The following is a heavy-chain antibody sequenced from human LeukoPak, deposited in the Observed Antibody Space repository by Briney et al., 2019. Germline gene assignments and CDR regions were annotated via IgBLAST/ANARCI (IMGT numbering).Heavy chain of an antibody. CDR1: GFTFSNYW. V-gene: IGHV3-7*05. J-gene: IGHJ4*02. D-gene: IGHD4-23*01. CDR3: ARDSRWYNY. Sequence: QTGGSLRLSCAASGFTFSNYWMSWVRQAPGKGLEWVASIKQDESEKYYVDSVKGRFTISRVNAKNSLYLQMNSLRAEDTAVYYCARDSRWYNYWGQGTLVTVSS. CDR2: IKQDESEK.